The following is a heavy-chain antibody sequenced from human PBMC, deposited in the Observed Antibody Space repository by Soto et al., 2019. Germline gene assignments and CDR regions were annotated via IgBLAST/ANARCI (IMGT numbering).Heavy chain of an antibody. D-gene: IGHD5-18*01. Sequence: VQLVESGGGLIQPGGSLRLSCAASGFTVSSNHMTWIRQAPGRGPEWVSTIYHGGNTYYADSVKGRFAISRDNSKNRLYLQMNSLRAEDTAVDYCATGVDTAKDGYWGQGTLVTVSS. V-gene: IGHV3-53*01. CDR3: ATGVDTAKDGY. CDR2: IYHGGNT. J-gene: IGHJ4*02. CDR1: GFTVSSNH.